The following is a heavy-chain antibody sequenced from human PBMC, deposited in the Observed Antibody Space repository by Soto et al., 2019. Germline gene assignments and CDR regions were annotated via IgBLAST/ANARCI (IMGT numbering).Heavy chain of an antibody. V-gene: IGHV3-21*01. Sequence: KSGGSLRLSCAASGFTFSSYNMNWVRQAPGKGLEWVSSISSSSNYIYYADSMKGRFTISRDNAKNSLFLQMNSLRADDTAVYYCARDDGSMALNIDYWGQGTLVTVSS. CDR1: GFTFSSYN. D-gene: IGHD3-10*01. CDR3: ARDDGSMALNIDY. J-gene: IGHJ4*02. CDR2: ISSSSNYI.